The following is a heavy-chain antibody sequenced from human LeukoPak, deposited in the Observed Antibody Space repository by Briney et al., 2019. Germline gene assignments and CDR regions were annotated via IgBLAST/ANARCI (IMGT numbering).Heavy chain of an antibody. V-gene: IGHV4-59*01. CDR2: IYYSGST. D-gene: IGHD2-15*01. Sequence: SETLSLTCTVSGGSISSYYWSWIRQPPGKGLEWIGYIYYSGSTNYNPSLKSRVTISVDTSKNQFSLKLSSVTAADTAVYYCARGSRGYCSGGSCYSRFDPWGQGTLSPSPQ. CDR1: GGSISSYY. J-gene: IGHJ5*02. CDR3: ARGSRGYCSGGSCYSRFDP.